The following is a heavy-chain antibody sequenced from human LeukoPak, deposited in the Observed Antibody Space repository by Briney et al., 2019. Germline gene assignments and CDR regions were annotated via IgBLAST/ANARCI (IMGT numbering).Heavy chain of an antibody. J-gene: IGHJ4*02. V-gene: IGHV3-53*01. CDR3: AKKAQYNGNYPLDY. CDR1: GFTVSGNY. CDR2: IYSGGGT. Sequence: GGSLRLSCAASGFTVSGNYMSWVRQAPGKGLGWVSVIYSGGGTHYADSVKGRFTISRDNSKNTLYLQMNSLRAEDTALYFCAKKAQYNGNYPLDYWGQGTLVTVSS. D-gene: IGHD1-26*01.